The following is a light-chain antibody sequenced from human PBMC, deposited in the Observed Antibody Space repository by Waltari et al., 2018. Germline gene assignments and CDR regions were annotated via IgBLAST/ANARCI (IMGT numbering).Light chain of an antibody. V-gene: IGKV3-15*01. CDR3: QQYNNWPPWT. Sequence: EIVITQSPATLSVSPGERATLPCRASQSVSSNLAWYQQKPGQAPRLLLYGASTRGTGIPARFSGSGSGTEFTLTISSLQSEDIAVYYCQQYNNWPPWTFGQGTKVEIK. CDR2: GAS. J-gene: IGKJ1*01. CDR1: QSVSSN.